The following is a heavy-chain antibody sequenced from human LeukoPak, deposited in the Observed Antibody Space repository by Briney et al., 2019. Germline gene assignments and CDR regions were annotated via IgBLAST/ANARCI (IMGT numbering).Heavy chain of an antibody. CDR1: GFSLSTSGMC. CDR2: IAWDDDK. CDR3: ARVDCSSTRCYEDY. D-gene: IGHD2-2*01. V-gene: IGHV2-70*11. J-gene: IGHJ4*02. Sequence: SGPALVKPTQTLTLTCTFSGFSLSTSGMCVSWIRQPPGKALEWLARIAWDDDKYYSTSLKTRLTISKDTSKNQVVLTLPNMHPVDTATYYCARVDCSSTRCYEDYWGQGTLVTVSS.